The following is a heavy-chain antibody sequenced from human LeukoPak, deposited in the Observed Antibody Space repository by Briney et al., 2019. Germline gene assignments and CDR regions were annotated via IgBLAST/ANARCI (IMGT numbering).Heavy chain of an antibody. CDR2: IYASGGT. CDR1: GGSISSYY. D-gene: IGHD3-22*01. V-gene: IGHV4-4*07. CDR3: ARESKSYDGSGYYHDS. Sequence: SETLSLTCSVSGGSISSYYWSWIRQPAGKGLEWIGRIYASGGTDYNPSLKSRVTMSVDTSKNQFSLKLWSVTAADAAVYYCARESKSYDGSGYYHDSWGQGTLVTVSS. J-gene: IGHJ4*02.